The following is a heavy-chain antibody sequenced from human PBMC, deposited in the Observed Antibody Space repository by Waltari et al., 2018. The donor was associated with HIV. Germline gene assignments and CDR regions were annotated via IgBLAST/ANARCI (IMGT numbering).Heavy chain of an antibody. Sequence: QVQLVQSGAEVKKPGSSVKVSCKASGGAFSNYAFSWVRQAPGQGLEWMGKISPIIDTANYANKFQGRVTITADESTNTVYMEVSSLSSEDMAVYYCERSFGDNHYSGYFDYWGQGTLVTVSS. CDR3: ERSFGDNHYSGYFDY. D-gene: IGHD4-17*01. J-gene: IGHJ4*02. V-gene: IGHV1-69*11. CDR1: GGAFSNYA. CDR2: ISPIIDTA.